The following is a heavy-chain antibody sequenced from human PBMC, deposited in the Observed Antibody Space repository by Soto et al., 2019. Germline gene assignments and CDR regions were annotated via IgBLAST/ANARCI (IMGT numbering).Heavy chain of an antibody. D-gene: IGHD3-10*01. V-gene: IGHV4-30-4*01. Sequence: QVQLQESGPGLVKPSQTLSLTCTVSGGSISSGDYYWGWIRQPPGKGLAWIGYISYSGSTYYNPSLKSRVTRSVDTSKDQFSLKLSSVTAADTAMYYCARYSTYDITMVRGKFNWFDPWGQGTLVTVSS. CDR3: ARYSTYDITMVRGKFNWFDP. CDR2: ISYSGST. J-gene: IGHJ5*02. CDR1: GGSISSGDYY.